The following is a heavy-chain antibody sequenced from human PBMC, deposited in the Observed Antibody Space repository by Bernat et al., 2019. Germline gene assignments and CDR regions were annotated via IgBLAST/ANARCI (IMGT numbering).Heavy chain of an antibody. V-gene: IGHV1-69*04. CDR2: TIPILGIA. J-gene: IGHJ5*02. CDR3: ARGGWGRIEFGFDP. Sequence: QVQLVQSGAEVKKPGSSVKVSCKASGGPFSSYAISWVRQPPGQGLEWLGRTIPILGIANNAQQFQDKVRITGDKTASTSNMGLSSMQSGDTAEYCCARGGWGRIEFGFDPWGRGTLVTVSS. D-gene: IGHD3-16*01. CDR1: GGPFSSYA.